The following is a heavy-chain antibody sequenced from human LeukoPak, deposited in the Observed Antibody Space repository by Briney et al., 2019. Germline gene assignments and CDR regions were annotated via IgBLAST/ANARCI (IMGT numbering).Heavy chain of an antibody. CDR1: GGSISTYY. CDR2: IYYRGST. J-gene: IGHJ4*02. V-gene: IGHV4-59*01. CDR3: AREVYSGVLGFDY. D-gene: IGHD2-15*01. Sequence: PSETLSLTCTVSGGSISTYYWSWIRQPPGKGLEWIGYIYYRGSTNYNPSLTSRVTISVDTSKNQFSLKLSSVTAADTAVYYCAREVYSGVLGFDYWGQGTLVTVSS.